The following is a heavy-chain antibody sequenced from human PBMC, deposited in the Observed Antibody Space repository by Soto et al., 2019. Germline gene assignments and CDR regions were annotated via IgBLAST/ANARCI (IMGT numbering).Heavy chain of an antibody. CDR3: AIEAQYGSGRTLRYGMDV. V-gene: IGHV4-4*07. J-gene: IGHJ6*02. CDR1: GGSISSYY. Sequence: SETLSLTCTVSGGSISSYYWSWIRQPAGKGLEWIGRIYTSGSTNYNPSLKSRVTMSVETSKNQFSLKLSPVTAADTAVYYCAIEAQYGSGRTLRYGMDVWGQGTTVTVSS. CDR2: IYTSGST. D-gene: IGHD3-10*01.